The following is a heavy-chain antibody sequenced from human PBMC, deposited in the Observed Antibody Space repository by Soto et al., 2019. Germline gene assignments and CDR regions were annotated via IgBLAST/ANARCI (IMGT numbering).Heavy chain of an antibody. CDR2: IYYSGST. J-gene: IGHJ4*02. V-gene: IGHV4-59*01. CDR1: GGSISSYY. CDR3: ARRTGYCISTSCVYYFDY. D-gene: IGHD2-2*03. Sequence: QVQLQESGPGLVKPSETLSLTCTVSGGSISSYYWSWIRQPPGKGLEWIGYIYYSGSTNYNPSLMSRVTISVDTSKNQFSLKLSSVTAADTAVYYCARRTGYCISTSCVYYFDYWGQGTLVTVSS.